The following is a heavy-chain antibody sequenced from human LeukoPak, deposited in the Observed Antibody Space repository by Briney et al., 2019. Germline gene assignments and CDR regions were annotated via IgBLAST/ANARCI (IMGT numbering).Heavy chain of an antibody. D-gene: IGHD3-22*01. Sequence: GRSLRLSCAASGFTFSSYAMHWVRQAPGKGLERGADISYDGSNKYYADSVKGRFTISGDNSKNTLYLQMNSLRAEDTAVYYCARDPVLGHYYDSSGYVYWGQGTLVTVSS. CDR1: GFTFSSYA. CDR3: ARDPVLGHYYDSSGYVY. CDR2: ISYDGSNK. J-gene: IGHJ4*02. V-gene: IGHV3-30*04.